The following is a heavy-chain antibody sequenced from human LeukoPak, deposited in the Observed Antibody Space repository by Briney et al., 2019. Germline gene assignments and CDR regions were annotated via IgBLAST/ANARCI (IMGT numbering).Heavy chain of an antibody. V-gene: IGHV4-59*08. CDR1: GGSIRSYY. D-gene: IGHD3-10*01. CDR2: IFYSGTT. J-gene: IGHJ5*02. CDR3: ARTSYGSGSYFTNWFDP. Sequence: SETLSLTCTVSGGSIRSYYWSWIRQPPGKGLEWIGFIFYSGTTNYNPSLKSRVTISVDTSKNQFSLKLSSVTAADTAVYYCARTSYGSGSYFTNWFDPWGQGTLVTVSS.